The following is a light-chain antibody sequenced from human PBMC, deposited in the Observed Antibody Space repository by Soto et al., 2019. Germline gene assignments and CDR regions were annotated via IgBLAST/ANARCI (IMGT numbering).Light chain of an antibody. CDR2: EVI. Sequence: QSVLTQPASVSGSPGQSITISCTGASSVSWYQHHPGKGPKLVIYEVINRPSGISNRFSGSKSGNTASLTISGLQAEDEADYYCSSYTTSSTRFGGGTKLTVL. J-gene: IGLJ2*01. V-gene: IGLV2-14*01. CDR3: SSYTTSSTR. CDR1: SSV.